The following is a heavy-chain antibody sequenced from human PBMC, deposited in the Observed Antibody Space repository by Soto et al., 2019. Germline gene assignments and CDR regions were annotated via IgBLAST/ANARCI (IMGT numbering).Heavy chain of an antibody. CDR1: GFSVSDKY. J-gene: IGHJ6*02. CDR3: ARSDREYAYGLNG. CDR2: LYSGGRM. D-gene: IGHD3-10*01. V-gene: IGHV3-53*01. Sequence: WGSLRLSCAGAGFSVSDKYIMWVRQAPCNGLEWVSLLYSGGRMYYKFSVKGRFTISRETSKHLLYLLIDSLSSEDTAVYYCARSDREYAYGLNGWGQGTTVTVS.